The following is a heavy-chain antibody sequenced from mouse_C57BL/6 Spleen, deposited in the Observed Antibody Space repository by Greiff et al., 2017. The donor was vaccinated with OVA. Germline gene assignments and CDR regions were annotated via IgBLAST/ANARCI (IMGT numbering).Heavy chain of an antibody. V-gene: IGHV5-6*02. D-gene: IGHD2-2*01. CDR3: ARRGTMVTDYAMDY. CDR2: ISSGGSYT. CDR1: GFTFSSYG. Sequence: EVKVVESGGDLVKPGGSLKLSCAASGFTFSSYGMSWVRQTPDKRLEWVATISSGGSYTYYPDSVKGRFTISRDNTKNTLYLQMSSLKSEDTAMYYCARRGTMVTDYAMDYWGQGTSVTVSS. J-gene: IGHJ4*01.